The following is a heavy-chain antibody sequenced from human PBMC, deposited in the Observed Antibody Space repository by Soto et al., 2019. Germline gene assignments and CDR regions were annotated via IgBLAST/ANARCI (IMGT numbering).Heavy chain of an antibody. D-gene: IGHD5-12*01. Sequence: GGSLRLSCAASEFTFSSYAMSWVRQAPGKGLEWVSAISGSGVSTYYADSVKGRFTISKDNSKNTLYLQMNSLRAEDTAVYYCAKDRSGGWLQLMGDFDYWGQGTLVTVSS. CDR1: EFTFSSYA. CDR2: ISGSGVST. J-gene: IGHJ4*02. CDR3: AKDRSGGWLQLMGDFDY. V-gene: IGHV3-23*01.